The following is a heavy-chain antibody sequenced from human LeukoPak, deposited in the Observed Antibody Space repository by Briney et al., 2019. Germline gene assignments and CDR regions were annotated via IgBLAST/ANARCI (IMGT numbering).Heavy chain of an antibody. CDR3: AREMGYSYGRYAFDI. V-gene: IGHV3-48*01. CDR1: GFTFSSYS. Sequence: GGSLRLSCAASGFTFSSYSMNWVRQAPGKGLEWVSYISSSSSTIYYADSVKGRFTISRDNSKNTLYLQMNSLRAEDTAVYYCAREMGYSYGRYAFDIWGQGTMVTVSS. CDR2: ISSSSSTI. J-gene: IGHJ3*02. D-gene: IGHD5-18*01.